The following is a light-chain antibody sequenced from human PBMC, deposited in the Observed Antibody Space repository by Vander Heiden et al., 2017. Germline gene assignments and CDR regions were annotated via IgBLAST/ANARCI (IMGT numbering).Light chain of an antibody. CDR1: QSLPHSNGYNY. CDR2: LGS. CDR3: MQALQTPST. V-gene: IGKV2-28*01. J-gene: IGKJ2*02. Sequence: DIVMTQSPLSLPVTPGEPASISCRSSQSLPHSNGYNYLDWYLQKPGQSPQLLIYLGSNRASGVPDRFSGSGSGTDFTLKISRVEAEDVGVYYCMQALQTPSTFGQGTKLEIK.